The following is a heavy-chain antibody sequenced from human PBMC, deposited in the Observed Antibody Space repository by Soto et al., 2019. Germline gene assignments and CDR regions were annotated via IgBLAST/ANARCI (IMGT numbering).Heavy chain of an antibody. CDR2: ISGSDGST. CDR1: GFTFSSYA. D-gene: IGHD2-2*01. V-gene: IGHV3-23*01. Sequence: GGSLRLSCAASGFTFSSYAMNWVRQAPGKGLEWVSGISGSDGSTYYADSVKGRFTISRDNSKNTLYLQMNSLRAEDTAVYYCAKAYRIVVVSAASYFFDYWGQGALVTVSS. CDR3: AKAYRIVVVSAASYFFDY. J-gene: IGHJ4*02.